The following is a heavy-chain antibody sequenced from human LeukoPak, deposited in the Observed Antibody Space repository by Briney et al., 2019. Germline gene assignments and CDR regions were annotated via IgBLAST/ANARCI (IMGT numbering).Heavy chain of an antibody. D-gene: IGHD3-10*01. CDR1: GGSISRYY. CDR2: INDSGTT. J-gene: IGHJ4*02. V-gene: IGHV4-34*01. Sequence: PSETLSLTCTVSGGSISRYYWGWIRQPPGKGLEWIGDINDSGTTKYNPTLKSRVTISIDTSKNQFSLKVTSVTAADTAVYYCSGRPLGAFGEVLNFDRRGQGSLVIAAS. CDR3: SGRPLGAFGEVLNFDR.